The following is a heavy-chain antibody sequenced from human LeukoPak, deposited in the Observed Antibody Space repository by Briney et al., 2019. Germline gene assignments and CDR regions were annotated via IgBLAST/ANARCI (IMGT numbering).Heavy chain of an antibody. V-gene: IGHV3-21*01. D-gene: IGHD6-19*01. CDR2: ISSSSSYI. CDR3: ARRIAVAGTRYFQH. J-gene: IGHJ1*01. Sequence: GGSLRLSCAASGFTFNSYSMNWVRQAPGKGLEWVSSISSSSSYIYYADSVKGRFTISRDNAKNSLYLQMNSLRAEDTAVYYCARRIAVAGTRYFQHWGQGTLVTVSS. CDR1: GFTFNSYS.